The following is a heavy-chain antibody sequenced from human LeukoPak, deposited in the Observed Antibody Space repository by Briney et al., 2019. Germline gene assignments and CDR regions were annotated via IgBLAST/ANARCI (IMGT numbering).Heavy chain of an antibody. CDR1: GFTFSSYS. CDR2: ISSSSYI. CDR3: ARSLYSSSSRQGGY. V-gene: IGHV3-21*01. Sequence: GGSLRLSCAASGFTFSSYSMNWVRQAPGKGLEWVSSISSSSYIYYADAVKGRFTISGDNAKNSLYLQMNSLRAEDTAVYYCARSLYSSSSRQGGYWGQGTLVTVSS. D-gene: IGHD6-13*01. J-gene: IGHJ4*02.